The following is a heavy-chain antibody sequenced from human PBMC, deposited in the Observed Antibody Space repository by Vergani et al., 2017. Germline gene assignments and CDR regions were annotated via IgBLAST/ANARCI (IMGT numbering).Heavy chain of an antibody. J-gene: IGHJ4*01. D-gene: IGHD6-19*01. V-gene: IGHV1-69*12. CDR2: IIPIFGTA. Sequence: QVQLVQSGAEVKKPGSSVKVSCKASGCTFSSYAISWVRQAPGQGLEWMGGIIPIFGTANYAQKFQGRVTITADESTSTAYMELSSLRSEDTAVYYCAGXAVASTLSEDYFDYWGHGTLVTVSS. CDR1: GCTFSSYA. CDR3: AGXAVASTLSEDYFDY.